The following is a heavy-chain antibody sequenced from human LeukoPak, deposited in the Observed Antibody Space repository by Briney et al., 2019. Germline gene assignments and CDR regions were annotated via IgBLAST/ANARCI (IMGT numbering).Heavy chain of an antibody. CDR3: ASSSYYYDSSGYYV. J-gene: IGHJ4*02. D-gene: IGHD3-22*01. Sequence: GGSLRLSCAASGFTLSSYAMSWVRQAPGKGLEWVANIKQDGSEKYYVDSVKGRFTISRDNAKNSLYLQMNSLRAEDTAVYYCASSSYYYDSSGYYVWGQGTLVTVSS. CDR2: IKQDGSEK. V-gene: IGHV3-7*01. CDR1: GFTLSSYA.